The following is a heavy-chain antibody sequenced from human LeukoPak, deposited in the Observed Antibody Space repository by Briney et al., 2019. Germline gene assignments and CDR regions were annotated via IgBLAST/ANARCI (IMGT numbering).Heavy chain of an antibody. J-gene: IGHJ3*02. Sequence: GGSLRLSCAASVFTFSSYGMHWVRQAPGKGLEWVAFTRYDGSNKYYADSVKGRFTISRDNSKNTLYLQMNSLRAEDTAVYYCAKVKTLYGLDAFDIWGQGTMVTVSS. CDR1: VFTFSSYG. V-gene: IGHV3-30*02. CDR3: AKVKTLYGLDAFDI. CDR2: TRYDGSNK. D-gene: IGHD3-10*01.